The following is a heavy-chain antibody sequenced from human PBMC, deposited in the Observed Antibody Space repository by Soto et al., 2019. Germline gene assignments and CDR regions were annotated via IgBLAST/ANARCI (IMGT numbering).Heavy chain of an antibody. CDR1: VFTFSSHA. CDR2: ISSDGSNK. CDR3: ARDDEGGSDCDLGY. D-gene: IGHD1-26*01. Sequence: QVQLVESGGGVVQPGRSLRLSCAVSVFTFSSHAMHWVRQAPGKGLEWVALISSDGSNKYYADSVKGRFTTSRDNSKNTMYLQMNSLRVEDTAVYYCARDDEGGSDCDLGYWGQGALVTVSS. V-gene: IGHV3-30-3*01. J-gene: IGHJ4*02.